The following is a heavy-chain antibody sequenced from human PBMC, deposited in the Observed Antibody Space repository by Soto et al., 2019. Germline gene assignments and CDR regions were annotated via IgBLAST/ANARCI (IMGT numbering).Heavy chain of an antibody. CDR3: ARDRCSSTSCYPHGLDY. J-gene: IGHJ4*02. CDR2: ISYDGSNK. Sequence: GGSLRLSCAASGFTFSSYAMHWVRQAPGKGLEWVAVISYDGSNKYYADSVKGRFTISRDNSKNTLYLQMNSLRAEDTAVYYCARDRCSSTSCYPHGLDYWGQGTLVTFSS. CDR1: GFTFSSYA. V-gene: IGHV3-30-3*01. D-gene: IGHD2-2*01.